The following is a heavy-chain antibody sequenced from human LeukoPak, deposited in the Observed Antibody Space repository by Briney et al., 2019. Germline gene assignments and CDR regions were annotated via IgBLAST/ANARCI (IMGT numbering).Heavy chain of an antibody. J-gene: IGHJ6*04. CDR3: ARVSAAAVEP. CDR2: INHSGSI. CDR1: GGSFTGYY. V-gene: IGHV4-34*01. D-gene: IGHD6-13*01. Sequence: SETLSLTCAVYGGSFTGYYWSWIRQTPGKGLEWIGEINHSGSINYNPSLKSRVTISVDTSKNQFSLKLRSVTAADTAVYYCARVSAAAVEPWGKGTTVTISS.